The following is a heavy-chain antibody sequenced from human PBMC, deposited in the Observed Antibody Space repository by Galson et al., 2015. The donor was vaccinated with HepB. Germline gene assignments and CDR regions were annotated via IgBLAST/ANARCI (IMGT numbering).Heavy chain of an antibody. J-gene: IGHJ6*03. CDR1: GFTFSGYG. CDR3: AKEGALYDYVWGSYRPYYYMDV. Sequence: SLRLSCPASGFTFSGYGMHWVRQAPGKGLEWVAVISYDGSNKYYADSVKGRFTISRDNSKNTLYLQMSSLRAEDTAVYYCAKEGALYDYVWGSYRPYYYMDVWGKGTTVTVSS. CDR2: ISYDGSNK. D-gene: IGHD3-16*02. V-gene: IGHV3-30*18.